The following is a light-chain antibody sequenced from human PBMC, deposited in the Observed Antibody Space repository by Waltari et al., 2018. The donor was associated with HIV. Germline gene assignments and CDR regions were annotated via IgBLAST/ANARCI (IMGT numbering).Light chain of an antibody. Sequence: SYALTQTPSVSVSPGQTARISCSRGALPQKYSFCYGQKPGQAPVLIIYKDIERPSGIPERISGSRSGTGVTLTISDVQAEDEGDYYCQSTDHDGTWVFGGGTKLTVL. J-gene: IGLJ3*02. CDR1: ALPQKY. V-gene: IGLV3-25*03. CDR3: QSTDHDGTWV. CDR2: KDI.